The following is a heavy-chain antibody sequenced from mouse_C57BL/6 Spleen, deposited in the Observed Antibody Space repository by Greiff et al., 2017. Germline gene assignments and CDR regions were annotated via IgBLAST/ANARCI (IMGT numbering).Heavy chain of an antibody. V-gene: IGHV5-16*01. CDR3: ARDNDYFDY. CDR2: INYDGSST. CDR1: GFTFSDYY. Sequence: EVQLVESEGGLVQPGSSMKLSCTASGFTFSDYYMAWVRQVPEKGLEWVANINYDGSSTYYLDSLKSRFIISRDNATNILYLQMSSLKSEDTATYYCARDNDYFDYWGQGTTLTVSS. D-gene: IGHD2-4*01. J-gene: IGHJ2*01.